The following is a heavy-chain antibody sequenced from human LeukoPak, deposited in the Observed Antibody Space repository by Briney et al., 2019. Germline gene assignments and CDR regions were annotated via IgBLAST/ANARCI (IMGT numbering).Heavy chain of an antibody. CDR1: GYTFTGYY. D-gene: IGHD3-3*01. CDR3: ARGDYDFWSGYQYFDY. Sequence: GASVKVSCKASGYTFTGYYMHWVRQAPGQGLEWMGWINPNSGGTNYAQKFQGRVTMTRDTSISTAYMELSRLRSDDTAVYYCARGDYDFWSGYQYFDYWGQGTLVTVSS. CDR2: INPNSGGT. V-gene: IGHV1-2*02. J-gene: IGHJ4*02.